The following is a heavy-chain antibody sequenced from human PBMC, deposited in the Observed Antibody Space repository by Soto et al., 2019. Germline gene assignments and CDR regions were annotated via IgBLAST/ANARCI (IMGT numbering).Heavy chain of an antibody. CDR3: ARDQGYCDGGSCYVFDS. V-gene: IGHV4-4*02. J-gene: IGHJ4*02. CDR1: GGSISSSKW. CDR2: IYYSGTT. Sequence: SETLSLTCAVSGGSISSSKWLSWFRQPPGKGLEWIGEIYYSGTTKYNPSLKSRVTISVDKSKNQFSLKLYSVTAADTAVYYCARDQGYCDGGSCYVFDSWGQGTQVTVS. D-gene: IGHD2-15*01.